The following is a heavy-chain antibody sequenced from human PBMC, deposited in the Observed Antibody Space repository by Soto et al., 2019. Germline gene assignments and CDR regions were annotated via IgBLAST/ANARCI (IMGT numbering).Heavy chain of an antibody. CDR1: GGTFSSYA. CDR3: ASDDTGYSRYYFDY. J-gene: IGHJ4*02. V-gene: IGHV1-69*01. CDR2: IIPIFGTA. Sequence: QVQLVQSGAEVKKPGSSVKVSCKASGGTFSSYAISWVRQAPGQGLEWMGGIIPIFGTANYAQKFQGRVTITADESTSTAYMELSSLRSEDTAVYYCASDDTGYSRYYFDYWGQGTLVTVSS. D-gene: IGHD6-13*01.